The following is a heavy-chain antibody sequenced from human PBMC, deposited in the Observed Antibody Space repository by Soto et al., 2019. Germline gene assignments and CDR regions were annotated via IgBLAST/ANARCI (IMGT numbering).Heavy chain of an antibody. CDR1: GFTFSSYA. J-gene: IGHJ6*02. Sequence: GGSLRLSCAASGFTFSSYAMSWVRQAPGKGLEWVSAISGSGGSTYYADSVKGRFTISRDNSKNTLYLQMNSLRAEDTAVYYCAKEGRDIVVVPAASPFYYYYYGMDVWGQGT. CDR2: ISGSGGST. D-gene: IGHD2-2*01. V-gene: IGHV3-23*01. CDR3: AKEGRDIVVVPAASPFYYYYYGMDV.